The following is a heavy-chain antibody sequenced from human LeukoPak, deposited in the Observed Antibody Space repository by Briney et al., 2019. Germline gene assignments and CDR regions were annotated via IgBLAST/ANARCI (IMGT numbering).Heavy chain of an antibody. CDR2: IDAGNGKT. V-gene: IGHV1-3*01. D-gene: IGHD4-17*01. CDR3: ARARWTSTATTYYLDH. CDR1: GYTLTSYA. J-gene: IGHJ4*02. Sequence: GASVKVSCKASGYTLTSYAIHWVRQAPGQRLEWMGWIDAGNGKTKYSKNFQARVNITRDKTRTTAYLDLSSLRSEDTAVYYCARARWTSTATTYYLDHWGQGTLVTVSS.